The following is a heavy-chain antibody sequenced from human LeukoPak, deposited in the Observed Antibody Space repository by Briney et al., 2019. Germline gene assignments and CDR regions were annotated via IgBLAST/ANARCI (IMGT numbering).Heavy chain of an antibody. CDR1: GGSFSGYY. J-gene: IGHJ4*02. V-gene: IGHV4-34*01. CDR2: INHSGST. D-gene: IGHD6-6*01. Sequence: SETLSLTCAVYGGSFSGYYWSWIRQPSGKGLEWIGEINHSGSTNYNPSLKSRVTISVDTSKNQFSLKLSSVTAADTAVYYCARVEQLGQGDYWGQGTLVTVSS. CDR3: ARVEQLGQGDY.